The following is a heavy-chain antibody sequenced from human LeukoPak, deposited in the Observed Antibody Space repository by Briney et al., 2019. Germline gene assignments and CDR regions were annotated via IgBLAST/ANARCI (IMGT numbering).Heavy chain of an antibody. CDR2: IKSKTDGGTT. J-gene: IGHJ4*02. Sequence: PGGSLRLSCAASGFTFSHAWMSWVRQAPGKGLERVGRIKSKTDGGTTDYAAPVKGRFTISRDDSKNTLYLQMNSLKTEDTALYYCITFSMIVVVISDWGRGTLVTVSS. D-gene: IGHD3-22*01. CDR3: ITFSMIVVVISD. V-gene: IGHV3-15*01. CDR1: GFTFSHAW.